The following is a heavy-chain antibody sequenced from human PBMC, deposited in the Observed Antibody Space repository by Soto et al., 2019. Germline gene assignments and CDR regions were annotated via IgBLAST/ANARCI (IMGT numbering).Heavy chain of an antibody. V-gene: IGHV3-23*01. J-gene: IGHJ4*02. CDR3: AKGLDVDTAMVLDY. CDR1: GLTFSSYA. Sequence: GGSLRLSCAASGLTFSSYAMSWVRQAPGKGLEWVSAISGSGGSTYYADSVKGRFTISRDNSKNTLYLQMNSLRAEDTAVYYCAKGLDVDTAMVLDYWGQGTLVTVSS. CDR2: ISGSGGST. D-gene: IGHD5-18*01.